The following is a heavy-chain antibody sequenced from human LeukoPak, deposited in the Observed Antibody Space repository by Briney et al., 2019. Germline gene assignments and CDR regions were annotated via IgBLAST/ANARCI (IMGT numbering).Heavy chain of an antibody. CDR1: SASISTYY. CDR3: AKAAKFYYGSQTYYYFDY. J-gene: IGHJ4*02. D-gene: IGHD3-10*01. Sequence: SETLSLTCTVSSASISTYYWSWIRQPPGKELEWIGYIYHSGPSNYNPSLKSRVAMSVDTSKSQFSLSLTSVTTADTAVYYCAKAAKFYYGSQTYYYFDYWGQGILVTVSS. V-gene: IGHV4-59*01. CDR2: IYHSGPS.